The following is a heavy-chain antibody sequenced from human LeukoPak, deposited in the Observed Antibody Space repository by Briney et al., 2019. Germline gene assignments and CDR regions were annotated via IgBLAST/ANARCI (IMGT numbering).Heavy chain of an antibody. CDR3: SSSGGATISRY. Sequence: AGGSLRLSCAASGFTFSDSAIHWVRQASGKGLEWVGRIRSKGYNYATENAASVEGRFTISRDDSKNTAYLQMNGLKTEDTAVYYCSSSGGATISRYWGQGTLVTVSS. CDR2: IRSKGYNYAT. V-gene: IGHV3-73*01. CDR1: GFTFSDSA. J-gene: IGHJ4*02. D-gene: IGHD5-12*01.